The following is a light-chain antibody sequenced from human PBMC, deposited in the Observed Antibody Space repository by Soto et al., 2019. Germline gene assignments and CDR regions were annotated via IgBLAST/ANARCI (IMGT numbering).Light chain of an antibody. J-gene: IGKJ4*01. CDR2: GTS. Sequence: VMKQSAFTVSVPPEERATLSCRTSQRVRDNLAWYQQKPGQPPRLLIYGTSTRATGIPARFSGSGSGTEFTLTISSLQAEDVAVYYCQQYDNWPLTFGGGTKV. CDR1: QRVRDN. CDR3: QQYDNWPLT. V-gene: IGKV3-15*01.